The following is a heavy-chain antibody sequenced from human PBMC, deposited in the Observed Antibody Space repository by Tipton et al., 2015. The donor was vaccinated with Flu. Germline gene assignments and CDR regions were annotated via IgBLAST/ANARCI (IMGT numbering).Heavy chain of an antibody. CDR2: IYYSGST. D-gene: IGHD3-16*02. CDR1: GGSISSSSYY. V-gene: IGHV4-39*07. J-gene: IGHJ2*01. CDR3: ARDSRGTSYYDYIWGSYRYRYWYFDL. Sequence: LRLSCTVSGGSISSSSYYWGWIRQPPGKGLEWIGSIYYSGSTYYNPSLKSRVTLSVDTSKNQFSLKLSSVTAADTAVYYCARDSRGTSYYDYIWGSYRYRYWYFDLWGRGTLVTVSS.